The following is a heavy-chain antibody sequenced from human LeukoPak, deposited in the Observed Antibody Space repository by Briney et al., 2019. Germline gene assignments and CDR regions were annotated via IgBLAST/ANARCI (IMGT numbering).Heavy chain of an antibody. D-gene: IGHD3-10*01. CDR2: MYYSGST. CDR3: ASLPGVDGSGSYIDY. Sequence: SETLSLTCTVSGGSISSYYWSWIRQPPGKGLEWVGYMYYSGSTNYNPSLNSRVTISVDTSKNQFSLKLSSVTAADTAVYYCASLPGVDGSGSYIDYWGQGTLVTVSS. V-gene: IGHV4-59*01. CDR1: GGSISSYY. J-gene: IGHJ4*02.